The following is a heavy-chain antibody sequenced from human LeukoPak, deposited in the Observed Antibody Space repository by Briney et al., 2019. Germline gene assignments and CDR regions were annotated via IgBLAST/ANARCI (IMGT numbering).Heavy chain of an antibody. D-gene: IGHD3-10*01. V-gene: IGHV4-34*01. CDR2: INHSAST. CDR3: ARWSTMVRGVIIADY. J-gene: IGHJ4*02. CDR1: GGSFSGYY. Sequence: ASETLSFTCAVYGGSFSGYYWSWIRQPPGKGLEWIGEINHSASTNDNPSLKSRVTISVDTSKNQFSLKLSSVTAADTAVYYCARWSTMVRGVIIADYWGQGTLVTVSS.